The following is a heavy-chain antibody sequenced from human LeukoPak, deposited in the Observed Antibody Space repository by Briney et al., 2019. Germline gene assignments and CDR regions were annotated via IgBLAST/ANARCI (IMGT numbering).Heavy chain of an antibody. CDR1: GFTFSNHG. CDR3: ATDVGSAPFDY. D-gene: IGHD2-15*01. V-gene: IGHV3-33*01. J-gene: IGHJ4*02. Sequence: GWSLRLSCAASGFTFSNHGMHWVRQAPGKGLEWVAVIWSTGRNTYYADSVEGRFTISSDNSKNTLYQQMNSLRAEDTAVYYCATDVGSAPFDYWGQGTLVTVSS. CDR2: IWSTGRNT.